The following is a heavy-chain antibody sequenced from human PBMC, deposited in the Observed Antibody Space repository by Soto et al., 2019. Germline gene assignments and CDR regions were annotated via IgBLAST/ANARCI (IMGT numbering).Heavy chain of an antibody. Sequence: QVQLQESGPGLVKPSQTLSLTCTVSGGSITSGGFYWSWIRQHPGKGLEWIAYIFHSGSTDYNPSLNSRVTIAADTSKNQFSLKLTFVTAADTAVYYCVRGGIAGNWFDPWGQGTLVTVSS. CDR1: GGSITSGGFY. D-gene: IGHD6-13*01. CDR3: VRGGIAGNWFDP. CDR2: IFHSGST. J-gene: IGHJ5*02. V-gene: IGHV4-31*03.